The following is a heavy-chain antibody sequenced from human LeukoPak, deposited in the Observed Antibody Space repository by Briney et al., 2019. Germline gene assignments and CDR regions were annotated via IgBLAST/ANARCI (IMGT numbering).Heavy chain of an antibody. Sequence: SETLSLTCTVSGGSISSYYWSWIRQPAGKGLEWIGRIYNSGSTNYNPSLKSRVTMSVDTSKNQFSLNLSSVTAADTAVYYCARDTYYYGSGSYGFDYWGQGTLVTVSS. J-gene: IGHJ4*02. D-gene: IGHD3-10*01. CDR3: ARDTYYYGSGSYGFDY. V-gene: IGHV4-4*07. CDR2: IYNSGST. CDR1: GGSISSYY.